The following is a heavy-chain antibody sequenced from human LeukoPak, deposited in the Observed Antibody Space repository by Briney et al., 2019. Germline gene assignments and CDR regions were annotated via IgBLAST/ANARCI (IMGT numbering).Heavy chain of an antibody. CDR3: ARDLICSGGSCYRPSWFDP. V-gene: IGHV3-48*01. CDR1: GFTFSSYS. CDR2: ISSSSSTI. Sequence: PGGSLRLSCAAPGFTFSSYSMNWVRQAPGKGLEWVSYISSSSSTIYYADSVKGRFTISRDNAKNSLYLQMNSLRAEDTAVYYCARDLICSGGSCYRPSWFDPWGQGTLVTVSS. J-gene: IGHJ5*02. D-gene: IGHD2-15*01.